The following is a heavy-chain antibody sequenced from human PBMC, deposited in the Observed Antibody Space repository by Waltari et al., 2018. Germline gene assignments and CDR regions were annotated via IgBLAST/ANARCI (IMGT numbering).Heavy chain of an antibody. Sequence: EVQLVQSGAEVKKPGESLRISCQGSGYSFTSYWISWVRQMPGNGLEWMGRVDPIDPDTNYSPSVQGHVTISADKAISTAYRQGSSLKASDTAMYYCARHDFGYSSGYFDYWGQGTLVTVSS. J-gene: IGHJ4*02. CDR2: VDPIDPDT. CDR1: GYSFTSYW. CDR3: ARHDFGYSSGYFDY. D-gene: IGHD6-19*01. V-gene: IGHV5-10-1*03.